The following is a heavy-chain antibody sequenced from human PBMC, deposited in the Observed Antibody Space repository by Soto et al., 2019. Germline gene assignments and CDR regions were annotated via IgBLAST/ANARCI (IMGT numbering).Heavy chain of an antibody. Sequence: EVPLLESGGGLVQPGESLRLSCAASGFTFSIYAMTWVRQSPGKGLEWVSSMSRTGDNTYYADSVKGRFTISRDNSKNTLYLQMNSLRAEDTAIYYCAKDQSNSNPLYYFDFWGPGTLVTVSS. CDR2: MSRTGDNT. CDR3: AKDQSNSNPLYYFDF. J-gene: IGHJ4*02. D-gene: IGHD3-22*01. CDR1: GFTFSIYA. V-gene: IGHV3-23*01.